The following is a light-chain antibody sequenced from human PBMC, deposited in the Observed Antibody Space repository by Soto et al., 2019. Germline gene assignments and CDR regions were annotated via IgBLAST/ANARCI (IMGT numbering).Light chain of an antibody. V-gene: IGKV3-15*01. CDR3: HQFSLPRT. J-gene: IGKJ1*01. CDR2: DTS. Sequence: EVLMTQSPSTLAVSPGEGVTLSCRASQGIGDTLAWYQHKPGQTPRLLIYDTSTRATGVPARLSGSGSGTDFTLTISRLEPEDFAVYYCHQFSLPRTFGQGTKVDIK. CDR1: QGIGDT.